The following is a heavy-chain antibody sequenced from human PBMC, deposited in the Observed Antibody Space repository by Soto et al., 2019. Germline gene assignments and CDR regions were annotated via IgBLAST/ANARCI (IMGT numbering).Heavy chain of an antibody. CDR1: SGSISRYY. CDR3: ARANYFDY. CDR2: IYYSGST. Sequence: TSETLSLTCTVSSGSISRYYWSWFRQPPGKGLEWIGDIYYSGSTNYNPSLKSRVTISVDTSRNQFSLRLRSVSAADTAVYYCARANYFDYWGQGTLVTVSS. V-gene: IGHV4-59*01. J-gene: IGHJ4*02.